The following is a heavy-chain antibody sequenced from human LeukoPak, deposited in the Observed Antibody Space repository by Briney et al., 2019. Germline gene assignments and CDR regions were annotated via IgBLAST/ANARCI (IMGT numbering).Heavy chain of an antibody. Sequence: NSSETLSLTCTVSGGSISSYYWSWIRQPPGKGLEWIGYIYYSGSTNYNPSLKSRVTISVDTSKNQLSLKLSSVTAADTAVYYCASSIAAGADYYYGMDVWGQGTTVTVSS. CDR1: GGSISSYY. CDR2: IYYSGST. D-gene: IGHD6-13*01. CDR3: ASSIAAGADYYYGMDV. V-gene: IGHV4-59*08. J-gene: IGHJ6*02.